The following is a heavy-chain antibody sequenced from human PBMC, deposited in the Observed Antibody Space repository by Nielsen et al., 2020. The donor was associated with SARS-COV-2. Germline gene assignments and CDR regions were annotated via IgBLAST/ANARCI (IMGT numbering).Heavy chain of an antibody. CDR2: IYYSGST. D-gene: IGHD3-10*01. J-gene: IGHJ6*02. CDR3: AQRFGEPYGMDV. V-gene: IGHV4-31*03. CDR1: GGSISSGGYY. Sequence: TLSLTCTVSGGSISSGGYYWSWIRQHPGKGLEWIGYIYYSGSTYYNPSLKSRVTISVDTSKNQFSLKLSSVTAADTAVYYCAQRFGEPYGMDVWGQGTTVTASS.